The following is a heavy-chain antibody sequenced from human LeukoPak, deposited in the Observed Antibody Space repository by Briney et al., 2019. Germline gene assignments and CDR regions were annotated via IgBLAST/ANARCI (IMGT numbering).Heavy chain of an antibody. Sequence: SETLSLTCAVYGGSFSGYYWSWIRQPPGKGLEWIGEINHSGSTNYNPSLKSRVTISVDTSKNQFSLKLSSVTAADTAVYYCARGFGAAGTYYYYGMDVWGQGTTVTVSS. CDR3: ARGFGAAGTYYYYGMDV. CDR2: INHSGST. V-gene: IGHV4-34*01. J-gene: IGHJ6*02. D-gene: IGHD6-13*01. CDR1: GGSFSGYY.